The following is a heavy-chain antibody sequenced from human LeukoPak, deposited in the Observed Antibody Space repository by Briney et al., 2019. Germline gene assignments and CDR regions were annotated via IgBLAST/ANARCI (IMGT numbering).Heavy chain of an antibody. CDR1: GYSISSGYY. Sequence: SETLSLTRTVSGYSISSGYYWGWIRQPPGKGLEWIGTFYYSGNTYYNPSLKGRVTISVDTSKNQFSLKLSSVTVADTAVYYCAGDRRSGWYFHWGQGTLVTVSS. J-gene: IGHJ4*02. D-gene: IGHD6-19*01. CDR3: AGDRRSGWYFH. CDR2: FYYSGNT. V-gene: IGHV4-38-2*02.